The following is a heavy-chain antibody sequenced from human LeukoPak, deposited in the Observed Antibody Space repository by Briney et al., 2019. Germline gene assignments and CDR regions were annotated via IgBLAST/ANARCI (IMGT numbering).Heavy chain of an antibody. J-gene: IGHJ4*02. CDR1: GYTFTSYG. V-gene: IGHV1-18*01. Sequence: ASVKVSCKASGYTFTSYGISWVRQAPGQGLEWMGWISAYNGNTNYAQKLQGRGTMTTDTSTSTAYMELRSLRSDDAAVYYCARDIVVVPAAWEYFDYWGQGTLVTVSS. CDR2: ISAYNGNT. CDR3: ARDIVVVPAAWEYFDY. D-gene: IGHD2-2*01.